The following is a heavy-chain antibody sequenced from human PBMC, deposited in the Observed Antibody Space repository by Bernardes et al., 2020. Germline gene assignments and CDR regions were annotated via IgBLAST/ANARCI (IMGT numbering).Heavy chain of an antibody. CDR1: GFTFSNAW. Sequence: GGSLRLSCAASGFTFSNAWMSWVRQAPGKGLEWVGRIKSKTDGGTTDYAAPVKGRFTISRDDSKNTLYLQMNSLKTEDTAVYYCTYYGDYDYYYGMDVWGKGTTVTVSS. D-gene: IGHD4-17*01. J-gene: IGHJ6*04. V-gene: IGHV3-15*01. CDR2: IKSKTDGGTT. CDR3: TYYGDYDYYYGMDV.